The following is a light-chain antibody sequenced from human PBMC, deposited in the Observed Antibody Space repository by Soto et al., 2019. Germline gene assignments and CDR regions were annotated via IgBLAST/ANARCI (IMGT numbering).Light chain of an antibody. CDR1: HSLVYSDGHTY. CDR2: KVA. V-gene: IGKV2-30*01. CDR3: VQGSNLFT. Sequence: VVMILPPMSLPVTLGQPASISCRSSHSLVYSDGHTYFNWFQQRPGXDPXRLIYKVANLDTGVPDRFIVSGSGTVFTLHSSNVDAEDAGIDYCVQGSNLFTFGHGT. J-gene: IGKJ5*01.